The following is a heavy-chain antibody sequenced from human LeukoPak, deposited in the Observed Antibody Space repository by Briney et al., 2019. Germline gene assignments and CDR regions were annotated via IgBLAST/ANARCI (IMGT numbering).Heavy chain of an antibody. V-gene: IGHV3-33*01. CDR2: IYYDGSNI. J-gene: IGHJ4*02. CDR1: EFTFTTYG. CDR3: ARDWKTNSFDY. Sequence: GGSLRLSCAASEFTFTTYGMHWVRQAPGKGLEWVAFIYYDGSNICYADYVKGRFTISRDISKNTLYLQMDSLRAEDTAIYYCARDWKTNSFDYWGQGTLVTVSS. D-gene: IGHD1-1*01.